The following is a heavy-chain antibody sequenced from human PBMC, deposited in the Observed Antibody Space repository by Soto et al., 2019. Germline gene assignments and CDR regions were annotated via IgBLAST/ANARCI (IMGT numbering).Heavy chain of an antibody. CDR2: IWYDGSNK. CDR3: ARDHQYYYDSSGPLPGPY. D-gene: IGHD3-22*01. J-gene: IGHJ4*02. V-gene: IGHV3-33*01. CDR1: GFTFSSYG. Sequence: GESLKISCAASGFTFSSYGMHWVRQAPGKGLEWVAVIWYDGSNKYYADSVKGRFTISRDNSKNTLYLQMNSLRAEDTAVYYCARDHQYYYDSSGPLPGPYWGQGTLVTVSS.